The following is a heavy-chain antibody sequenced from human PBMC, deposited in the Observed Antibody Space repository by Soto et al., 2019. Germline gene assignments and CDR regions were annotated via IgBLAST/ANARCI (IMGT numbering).Heavy chain of an antibody. CDR2: INHSGST. J-gene: IGHJ5*02. D-gene: IGHD4-17*01. V-gene: IGHV4-34*01. CDR3: ARGQFTVTKYNWFDP. CDR1: GGSFSGYY. Sequence: PSETLSLTCAVYGGSFSGYYWSWIRQPPGKGLEWIGEINHSGSTNYNPSLKSRVTISVDTSKNQFSLKLSSVTAADTAVYYCARGQFTVTKYNWFDPWGQGTLVTVSS.